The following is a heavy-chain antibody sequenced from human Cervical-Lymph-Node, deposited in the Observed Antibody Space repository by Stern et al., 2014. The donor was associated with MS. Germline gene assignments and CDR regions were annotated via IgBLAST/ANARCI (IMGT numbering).Heavy chain of an antibody. Sequence: VQLVESGGGLVQPGGSLRLSCAASGFTFSTYWIHWVRQAPGKGLVWVSRINTDGSTTTYADSVKGRFTISRDNAQNTLYLQMNSLRAEDTAVYYCARGSPHYYDASGYHAADYWGQGTLVTVSS. CDR3: ARGSPHYYDASGYHAADY. J-gene: IGHJ4*02. CDR2: INTDGSTT. CDR1: GFTFSTYW. D-gene: IGHD3-22*01. V-gene: IGHV3-74*02.